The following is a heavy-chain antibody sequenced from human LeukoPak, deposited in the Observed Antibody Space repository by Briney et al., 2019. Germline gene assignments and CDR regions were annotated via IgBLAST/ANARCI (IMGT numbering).Heavy chain of an antibody. CDR1: GFTFSSYA. D-gene: IGHD6-19*01. Sequence: GGSLRLSCAASGFTFSSYAMSWVRQAPGKGLEWVAVISYDGSNKYYADSVKGRFTISRDNSKNTLYLQMNSLRTEDTAVYYCAKEAGSGWYYFDYWGQGTLVTVSS. V-gene: IGHV3-30*18. J-gene: IGHJ4*02. CDR2: ISYDGSNK. CDR3: AKEAGSGWYYFDY.